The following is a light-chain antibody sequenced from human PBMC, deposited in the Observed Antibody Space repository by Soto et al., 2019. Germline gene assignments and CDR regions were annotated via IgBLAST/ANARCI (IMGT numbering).Light chain of an antibody. CDR1: SSDIGDYKY. Sequence: QSVLTQPASVSGSPGQSITISCTGTSSDIGDYKYVSWYQQHPGKAPKLMIYEVSSRPSGVSNRFSGSKSGNTASLTISGLQAEDEADYYCSSYTSSSTLYVFGSGTQLTVL. V-gene: IGLV2-14*01. CDR2: EVS. CDR3: SSYTSSSTLYV. J-gene: IGLJ1*01.